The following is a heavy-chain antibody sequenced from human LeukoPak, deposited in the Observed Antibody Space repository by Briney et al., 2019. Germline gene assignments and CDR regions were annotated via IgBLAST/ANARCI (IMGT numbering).Heavy chain of an antibody. CDR3: AKDDAWLQYGN. Sequence: GGSLRLSCSASGFTFRNHNMNWVRQAPGKGLEWVSYISSSGSTIYYADSVKGRFTISRDNAKNSLYLQMNSLRPEDTAVYYCAKDDAWLQYGNWGRGTLVTVSS. J-gene: IGHJ4*02. D-gene: IGHD5-24*01. CDR2: ISSSGSTI. V-gene: IGHV3-48*04. CDR1: GFTFRNHN.